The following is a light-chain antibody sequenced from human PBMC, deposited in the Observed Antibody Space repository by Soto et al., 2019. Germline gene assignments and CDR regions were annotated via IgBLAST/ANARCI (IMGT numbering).Light chain of an antibody. CDR3: QQSYSTHSIP. V-gene: IGKV1-39*01. CDR1: QSISSY. CDR2: AAS. J-gene: IGKJ5*01. Sequence: DIQMTQSPSSLSASVGDRVTITCRASQSISSYLSWYQQKPGKAPKLLIYAASSLQSGVPSRFSGSGSGTDFSLTISSLQPEDFATYYCQQSYSTHSIPFGQGTRLEIK.